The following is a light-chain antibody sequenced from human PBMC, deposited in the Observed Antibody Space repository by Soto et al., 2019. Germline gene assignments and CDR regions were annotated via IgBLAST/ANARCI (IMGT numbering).Light chain of an antibody. CDR2: EGH. J-gene: IGLJ1*01. Sequence: LAQPPSVSGSPGQSITISCTGASGYVGTYSLVSWYQQHPGKAPKVVIYEGHKRPSGVPDRFSGSTSVNTASLTISGLQTDDEADYFCCLYVGATTYVFAAGTKVTVL. CDR1: SGYVGTYSL. CDR3: CLYVGATTYV. V-gene: IGLV2-23*01.